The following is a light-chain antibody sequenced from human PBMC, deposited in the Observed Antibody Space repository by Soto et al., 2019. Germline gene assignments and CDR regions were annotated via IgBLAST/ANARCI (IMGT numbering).Light chain of an antibody. Sequence: QSVLTQPPSASGTPGQRVTISCSGSSSNIGSNTVNWYQQLPGTAPKLLIYSTNQRPSGVPDRFSGSKSGTSASLAISGLQSEDEADYYCAAWDDSLNGWVFGGGTNSPS. J-gene: IGLJ3*02. CDR2: STN. CDR1: SSNIGSNT. V-gene: IGLV1-44*01. CDR3: AAWDDSLNGWV.